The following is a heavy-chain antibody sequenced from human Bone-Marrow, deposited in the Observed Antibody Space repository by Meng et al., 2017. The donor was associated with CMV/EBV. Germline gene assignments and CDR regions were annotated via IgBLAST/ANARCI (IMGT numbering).Heavy chain of an antibody. J-gene: IGHJ4*02. CDR3: AKVSQYNFDY. D-gene: IGHD1-1*01. CDR1: GFTFSSYG. CDR2: IWYDGSNK. Sequence: GESLKISCAASGFTFSSYGMHWVRQAPGKGLEWVAVIWYDGSNKYYADSVKGRFTISRDNSKNTLYLKMNSLRAEDTAVYSCAKVSQYNFDYWGQGTLVTVSS. V-gene: IGHV3-30*02.